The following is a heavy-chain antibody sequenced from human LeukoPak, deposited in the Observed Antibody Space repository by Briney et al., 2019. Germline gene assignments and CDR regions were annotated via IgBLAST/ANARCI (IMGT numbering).Heavy chain of an antibody. V-gene: IGHV3-30*02. J-gene: IGHJ3*02. CDR2: IRYDGSKK. CDR1: GFTFSNYG. D-gene: IGHD1-26*01. CDR3: ASESGSYLGAFDI. Sequence: GGSLRLSCAASGFTFSNYGMHWVRQAPGKGLEWVAFIRYDGSKKYYADSVKGRFTISRDNSKNTLYLQMNSLRAEDTAVYYCASESGSYLGAFDIWGQGTMVTVSS.